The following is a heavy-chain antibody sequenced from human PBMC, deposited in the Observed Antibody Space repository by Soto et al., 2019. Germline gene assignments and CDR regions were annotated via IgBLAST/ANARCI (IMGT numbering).Heavy chain of an antibody. Sequence: ASVKVSCKASGYTFTSYAMHWVRQAPGQRLEWMGWINPGNGNTKCSQKFQDRVTITRDTSASTAYMELSSLRSEDTAVYYCAREDSGFSGSHYIEYFNYWGQAALVTVSS. V-gene: IGHV1-3*01. CDR1: GYTFTSYA. CDR3: AREDSGFSGSHYIEYFNY. J-gene: IGHJ4*02. CDR2: INPGNGNT. D-gene: IGHD1-26*01.